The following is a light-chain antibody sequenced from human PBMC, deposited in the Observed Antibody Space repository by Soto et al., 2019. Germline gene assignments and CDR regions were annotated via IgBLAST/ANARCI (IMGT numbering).Light chain of an antibody. J-gene: IGLJ2*01. Sequence: QSALTQPASVSGSPGQSITISCTGTSSDVGGYNYVSWYQQHPGKAPKLMIYDVSNRPSGVSNRFSGSKSDNTAPLTISGLQAEDEADYYSSSYTSSSTLVFGGGTKLTVL. CDR1: SSDVGGYNY. V-gene: IGLV2-14*01. CDR3: SSYTSSSTLV. CDR2: DVS.